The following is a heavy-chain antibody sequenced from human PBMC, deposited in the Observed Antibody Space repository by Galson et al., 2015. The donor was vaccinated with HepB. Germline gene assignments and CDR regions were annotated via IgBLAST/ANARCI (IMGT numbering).Heavy chain of an antibody. CDR2: INHSGST. D-gene: IGHD4-17*01. Sequence: ETLSLTCAVYGGSFSGYYWSWIRQPPGKGLEGIGEINHSGSTNYNPSLKSRVTISVDTSKNQFSLKLSSVTAADTAVYYCARSSGYGDYVGGPLDQYGMDVWGQGTTVTVSS. J-gene: IGHJ6*02. CDR3: ARSSGYGDYVGGPLDQYGMDV. V-gene: IGHV4-34*01. CDR1: GGSFSGYY.